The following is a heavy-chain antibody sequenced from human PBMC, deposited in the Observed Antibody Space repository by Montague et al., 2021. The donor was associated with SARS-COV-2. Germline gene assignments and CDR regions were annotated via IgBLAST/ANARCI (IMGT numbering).Heavy chain of an antibody. CDR1: EFTFSSYA. CDR3: ARPSSGSYYHAFDI. J-gene: IGHJ3*02. Sequence: SLRLSCAASEFTFSSYAMHWVRQAPGKGLEWVAVISYDGSNKYXADSVKGRFTISRDNSKNTLYLQMNSLRAEDTAVYYCARPSSGSYYHAFDIWGQGTMVTVSS. CDR2: ISYDGSNK. V-gene: IGHV3-30-3*01. D-gene: IGHD1-26*01.